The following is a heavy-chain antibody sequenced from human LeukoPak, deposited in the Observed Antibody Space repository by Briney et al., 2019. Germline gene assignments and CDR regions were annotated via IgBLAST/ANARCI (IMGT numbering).Heavy chain of an antibody. CDR1: GGSFSGYY. D-gene: IGHD6-19*01. CDR2: INHSGST. Sequence: SETLSLTCAVYGGSFSGYYWSWIRQPPGKGLEWIGEINHSGSTNYNPSLKSRVTISVDTSKNQFSLKLSSVTAAHTAVYYCARDSSGWGYYFDYWGQGTLVTVSS. CDR3: ARDSSGWGYYFDY. V-gene: IGHV4-34*01. J-gene: IGHJ4*02.